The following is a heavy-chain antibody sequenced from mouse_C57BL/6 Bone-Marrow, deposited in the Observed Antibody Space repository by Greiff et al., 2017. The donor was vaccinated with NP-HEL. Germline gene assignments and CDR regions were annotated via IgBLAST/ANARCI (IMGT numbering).Heavy chain of an antibody. CDR1: GFSLTSYG. J-gene: IGHJ4*01. D-gene: IGHD1-1*01. CDR3: ARNPPSYYGSSYDYAMDY. CDR2: LWSGGST. V-gene: IGHV2-2*01. Sequence: VQLQQSGPGLVQPSQSLSITCTVSGFSLTSYGVHWVRQSPGKGLEWLGVLWSGGSTDYNAAFISRLSISKDNSKSQVFFKMNSLQADDTAIYYCARNPPSYYGSSYDYAMDYWGQGTSVTVSS.